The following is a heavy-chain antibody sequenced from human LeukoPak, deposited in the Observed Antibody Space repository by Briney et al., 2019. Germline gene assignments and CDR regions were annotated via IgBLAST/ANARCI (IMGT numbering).Heavy chain of an antibody. CDR1: GGSISSYY. V-gene: IGHV4-4*07. CDR2: IYTSGST. CDR3: ARAGAMVRGVMSAFDI. Sequence: SETLSLPCTVSGGSISSYYWSWIRQPAGKGLEWIGRIYTSGSTNYNPSLKSRVTMSVDTSKNQFSLKLSSVTAADTAVYYCARAGAMVRGVMSAFDIWGQGAMVTVSS. J-gene: IGHJ3*02. D-gene: IGHD3-10*01.